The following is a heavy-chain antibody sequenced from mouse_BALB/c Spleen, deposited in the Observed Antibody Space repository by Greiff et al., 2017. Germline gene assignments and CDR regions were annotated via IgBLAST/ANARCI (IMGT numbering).Heavy chain of an antibody. CDR2: INPSSGYT. D-gene: IGHD1-1*01. V-gene: IGHV1-4*02. CDR3: ARSNYGYYYAMDY. CDR1: GYTFTSYT. Sequence: QVQLQQSAAELARPGASVKMSCKASGYTFTSYTTHWVKQRPGQGLEWIGYINPSSGYTEYNQKFKDKTTLTADKSSSTAYMQLSSLTSEDSAVYYCARSNYGYYYAMDYWGQGTSVTVSS. J-gene: IGHJ4*01.